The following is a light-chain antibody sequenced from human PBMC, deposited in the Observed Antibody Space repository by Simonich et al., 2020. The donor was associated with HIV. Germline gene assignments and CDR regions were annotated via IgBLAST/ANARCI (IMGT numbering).Light chain of an antibody. J-gene: IGKJ3*01. CDR2: LGS. Sequence: DIVMTQSPLSLPVTPGEPASISCRSSQSLLHNNGYNYLDWYLQKPGQSPQLLIYLGSNRASGVPDRFSGSGSGTDFTLKISRVEAEDVGVYYCMQARQTPFTFGPGTKVDIK. CDR3: MQARQTPFT. CDR1: QSLLHNNGYNY. V-gene: IGKV2-28*01.